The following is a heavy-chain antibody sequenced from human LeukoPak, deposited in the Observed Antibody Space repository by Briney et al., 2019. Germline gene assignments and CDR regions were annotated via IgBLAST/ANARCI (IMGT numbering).Heavy chain of an antibody. CDR1: GFTFSSYA. CDR2: ISGSGGST. V-gene: IGHV3-23*01. J-gene: IGHJ4*02. D-gene: IGHD3-22*01. Sequence: PGGSLRLSCAASGFTFSSYAMSWVRQAPGKGLEWVSAISGSGGSTYYADSVKGRFTISRDNAKNSLYLQMNSLRAEDTAVYYCAGDNYYESSGFDYWGQGTLVTVSS. CDR3: AGDNYYESSGFDY.